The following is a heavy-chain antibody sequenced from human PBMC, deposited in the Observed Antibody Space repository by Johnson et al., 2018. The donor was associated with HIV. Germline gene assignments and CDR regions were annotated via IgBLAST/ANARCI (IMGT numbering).Heavy chain of an antibody. D-gene: IGHD6-13*01. CDR1: GIIFSHYG. CDR3: ARDTEYSSNWYAFDI. J-gene: IGHJ3*02. Sequence: QMQLVESGGGVVQPGRSLRLSCAVSGIIFSHYGMHWVRQAPGKGLEWVALISYDGSNKYYADSVKGRFTISKDNSKNTLYLQVKSLRAEDTAVYYCARDTEYSSNWYAFDIWGQGTMVTVSS. V-gene: IGHV3-30*03. CDR2: ISYDGSNK.